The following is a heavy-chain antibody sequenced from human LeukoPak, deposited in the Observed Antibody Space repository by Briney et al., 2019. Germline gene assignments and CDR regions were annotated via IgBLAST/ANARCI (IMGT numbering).Heavy chain of an antibody. V-gene: IGHV3-23*01. CDR3: AKHPSGFGEFFNY. J-gene: IGHJ4*02. CDR2: ISGSGGST. D-gene: IGHD3-10*01. Sequence: PGGSLRLSCAASGFTFSDYYMSWIRQAPGKGLEWVSAISGSGGSTYYADSVKGRFTISRDNSKNTLYLQMNSLRAEDTAVYYCAKHPSGFGEFFNYWGQGTLVTVSS. CDR1: GFTFSDYY.